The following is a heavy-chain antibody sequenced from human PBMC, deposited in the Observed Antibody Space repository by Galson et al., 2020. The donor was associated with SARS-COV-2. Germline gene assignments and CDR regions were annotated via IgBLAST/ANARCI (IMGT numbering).Heavy chain of an antibody. CDR3: ARLVGATMWGYYYYGMDV. CDR2: IYYSGST. Sequence: SQTLSLTCTVSGGSISSSSYYWGWIRQPPGKGLEWIGSIYYSGSTYYNPSLKSRVTISVDTSKNQFSLKLSSVTAADTAVYYCARLVGATMWGYYYYGMDVWGQGTTVTVSS. D-gene: IGHD1-26*01. CDR1: GGSISSSSYY. V-gene: IGHV4-39*01. J-gene: IGHJ6*02.